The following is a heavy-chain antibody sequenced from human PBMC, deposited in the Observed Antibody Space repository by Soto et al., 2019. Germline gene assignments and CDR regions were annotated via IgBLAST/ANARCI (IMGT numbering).Heavy chain of an antibody. CDR2: IKQDGSEK. Sequence: GGSLRLSCAASGFTFSSYWMSWVRQAPGKGLEWVANIKQDGSEKYYVDSVKGRFTISRDNAKNSLYLQMNSLRAEDTAVYYCARGDYYDSSGRFNFDYWGQGTLVTVSS. CDR3: ARGDYYDSSGRFNFDY. D-gene: IGHD3-22*01. J-gene: IGHJ4*02. V-gene: IGHV3-7*04. CDR1: GFTFSSYW.